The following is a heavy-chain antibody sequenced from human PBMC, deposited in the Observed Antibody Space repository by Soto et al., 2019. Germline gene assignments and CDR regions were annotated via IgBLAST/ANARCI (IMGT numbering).Heavy chain of an antibody. CDR2: IYHSGST. D-gene: IGHD3-22*01. CDR1: GGSISSSNW. CDR3: ARDREAYYYDSSGYGFDY. Sequence: PSETLSLTCAVSGGSISSSNWWSWVRQPPGKGLEWIGEIYHSGSTNYNPSLKSRVTISVDKSKNQFSLKLSSVTAADTAVYYCARDREAYYYDSSGYGFDYWGQGTLVTVS. V-gene: IGHV4-4*02. J-gene: IGHJ4*02.